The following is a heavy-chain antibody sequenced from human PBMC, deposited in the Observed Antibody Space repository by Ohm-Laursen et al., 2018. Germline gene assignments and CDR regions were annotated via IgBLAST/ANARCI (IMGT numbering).Heavy chain of an antibody. D-gene: IGHD1-26*01. CDR2: MFYTGNT. CDR1: GGSISTYY. J-gene: IGHJ4*02. Sequence: SDTLSLTCPVSGGSISTYYWSWIRQPPGKGLEWIGFMFYTGNTNYNPSLKSRVTMFVDTSENQFSLKLSSVTAADTAVYYCARQGSGPTGFDYWGQGTLVTVSS. CDR3: ARQGSGPTGFDY. V-gene: IGHV4-59*08.